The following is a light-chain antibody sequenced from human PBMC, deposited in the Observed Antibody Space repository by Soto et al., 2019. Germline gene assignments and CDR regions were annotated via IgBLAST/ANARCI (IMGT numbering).Light chain of an antibody. V-gene: IGKV1-9*01. CDR3: QQLNSYPLT. CDR1: QDISGY. J-gene: IGKJ4*01. CDR2: AAS. Sequence: DIQLTQSPSFLSSSVGDRFTITFRSSQDISGYLAWYQQRPGKAPKLLTYAASTLQSGVPSRFSGSGSGTEFTLTISSLQPEDFATYSCQQLNSYPLTFGGGTKVDIK.